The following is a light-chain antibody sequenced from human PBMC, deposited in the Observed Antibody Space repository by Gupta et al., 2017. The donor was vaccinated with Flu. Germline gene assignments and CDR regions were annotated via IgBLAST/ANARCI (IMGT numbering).Light chain of an antibody. CDR2: GAS. Sequence: GERATLFCRASESVNYILAWYQMKPGLAPRLLIYGASRRGTGIPDRFSGSGSGTEFTLTVSSLQPEDLAIYYCQQSSRCPGTFGHGTRVHI. J-gene: IGKJ3*01. V-gene: IGKV3-15*01. CDR1: ESVNYI. CDR3: QQSSRCPGT.